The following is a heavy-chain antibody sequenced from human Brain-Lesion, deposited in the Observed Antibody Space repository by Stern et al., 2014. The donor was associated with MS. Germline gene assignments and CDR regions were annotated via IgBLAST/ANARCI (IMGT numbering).Heavy chain of an antibody. Sequence: VQLVESGAEVKKPGASVKVSCKASGYTFTGYYMYWVRHAPGQGLEWMGWINPNSGGTHYAQKFQGRVTMTRDTSITTAYMELSRLRSDDTAVYYCARGYYGSGRPQKGMDVWGQGTTVTVSS. V-gene: IGHV1-2*02. CDR2: INPNSGGT. CDR1: GYTFTGYY. J-gene: IGHJ6*02. CDR3: ARGYYGSGRPQKGMDV. D-gene: IGHD3-10*01.